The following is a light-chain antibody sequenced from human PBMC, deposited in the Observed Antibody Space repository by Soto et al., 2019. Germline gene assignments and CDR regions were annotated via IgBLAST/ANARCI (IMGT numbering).Light chain of an antibody. CDR1: QSVSSY. CDR3: QQRSNWPPLT. J-gene: IGKJ4*01. V-gene: IGKV3-11*01. CDR2: DAS. Sequence: EIVLTQSPATVSLSPGERATLSCRASQSVSSYLAWYQQKPGQAPRLLIYDASNRATGTPARISGSGSGTDFTLTISSLEPEDFAVYYCQQRSNWPPLTFGGGTKVDIK.